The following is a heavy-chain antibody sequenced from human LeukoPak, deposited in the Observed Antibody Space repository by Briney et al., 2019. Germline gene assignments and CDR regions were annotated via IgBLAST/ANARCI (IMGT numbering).Heavy chain of an antibody. J-gene: IGHJ6*03. CDR2: INPSGGST. CDR3: ARDPHYGAGYYYYYYMDV. D-gene: IGHD3-10*01. V-gene: IGHV1-46*01. CDR1: GYTFTGYY. Sequence: GASVKVSCKASGYTFTGYYMHWVRQTPGQGLEWMGIINPSGGSTTYAQKFQGRVIMTRDMSTSTVYMELSSLRSEDTAVYFCARDPHYGAGYYYYYYMDVWGQGAAVTVFS.